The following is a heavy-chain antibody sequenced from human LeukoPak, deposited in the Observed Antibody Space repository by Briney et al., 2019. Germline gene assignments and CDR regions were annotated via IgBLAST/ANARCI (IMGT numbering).Heavy chain of an antibody. V-gene: IGHV4-59*01. Sequence: SETLSLTCTVSGGSISLYYWSWIRQPPGKCLEWIGYIYYSGSTNYNPSLKSRVTISVDTSKNQFSLKLSSVTAADTAVYYCARRILYYPLASVDYWGQGTLVTVSS. CDR3: ARRILYYPLASVDY. J-gene: IGHJ4*02. D-gene: IGHD3-22*01. CDR1: GGSISLYY. CDR2: IYYSGST.